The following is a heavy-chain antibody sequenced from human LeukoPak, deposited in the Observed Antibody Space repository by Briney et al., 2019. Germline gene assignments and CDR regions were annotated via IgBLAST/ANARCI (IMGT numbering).Heavy chain of an antibody. CDR2: IKSKTDGVTT. J-gene: IGHJ4*02. CDR3: TTRITMVRGVDY. D-gene: IGHD3-10*01. V-gene: IGHV3-15*01. Sequence: GGSLRLSCAASGFTFSNAWMSWVRQAPGKGLEWVGRIKSKTDGVTTDYAAPVKGRFTISRDDSKNTLYLRMNSLKTEDTAVYYCTTRITMVRGVDYWGQGTLVTVSS. CDR1: GFTFSNAW.